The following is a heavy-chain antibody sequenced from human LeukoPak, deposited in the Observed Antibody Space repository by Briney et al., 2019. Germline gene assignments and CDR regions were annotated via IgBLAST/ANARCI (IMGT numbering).Heavy chain of an antibody. J-gene: IGHJ4*02. Sequence: GGSLRLSCAASGFTFSSYAMSWVRQAPGKGLEWVSGLSGSGGAAYSADSVKGRFTISRDNSKNTLYLQMNSLRAEDTAVYYCAKDGGQSQNLYYYFDYWGQGTLVAVSS. D-gene: IGHD3-16*01. CDR1: GFTFSSYA. V-gene: IGHV3-23*01. CDR3: AKDGGQSQNLYYYFDY. CDR2: LSGSGGAA.